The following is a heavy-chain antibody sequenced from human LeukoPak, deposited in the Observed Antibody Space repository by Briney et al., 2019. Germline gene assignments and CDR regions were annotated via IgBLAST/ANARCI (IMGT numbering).Heavy chain of an antibody. D-gene: IGHD2-15*01. V-gene: IGHV4-59*02. Sequence: SETLSLTCTVSGGSVSSYYWSWIRQPPGKGLEWIGYIYYSGSTNYNPSLKSRVTISVDTSKNQFSLKLSSVTAADTAVYYCARDRYCSGGSCYSAFHAFDIWGQGTMVTVSS. CDR1: GGSVSSYY. CDR2: IYYSGST. J-gene: IGHJ3*02. CDR3: ARDRYCSGGSCYSAFHAFDI.